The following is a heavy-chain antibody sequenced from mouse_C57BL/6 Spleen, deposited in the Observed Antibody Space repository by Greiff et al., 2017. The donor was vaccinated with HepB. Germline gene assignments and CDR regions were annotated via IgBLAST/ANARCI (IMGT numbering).Heavy chain of an antibody. CDR2: ISSGSSTI. CDR3: ARPDDGMAMDY. J-gene: IGHJ4*01. Sequence: EVQRVESGGGLVKPGGSLKLSCAASGFTFSDYGMHWVRQAPEKGLEWVAYISSGSSTIYYADTVKGRFTISRDNAKNTLFLQMTSLRSEDTAMYYCARPDDGMAMDYWGQGTSVTVSS. D-gene: IGHD1-1*01. V-gene: IGHV5-17*01. CDR1: GFTFSDYG.